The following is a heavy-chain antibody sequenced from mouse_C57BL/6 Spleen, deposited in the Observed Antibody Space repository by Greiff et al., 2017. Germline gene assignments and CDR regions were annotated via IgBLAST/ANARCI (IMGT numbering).Heavy chain of an antibody. CDR2: ISDGGSYT. Sequence: EVKLVESGGGLVKPGASLKLSCAASGFTFSSYAMSWVRQTPEKRLEWVATISDGGSYTYYPDNVKGRSTISRDNAKNNQYLQMSHLKSEDAAVYYCARVAAQAPYFDGWGKGTTLTVSS. V-gene: IGHV5-4*03. J-gene: IGHJ2*01. CDR3: ARVAAQAPYFDG. CDR1: GFTFSSYA. D-gene: IGHD3-2*02.